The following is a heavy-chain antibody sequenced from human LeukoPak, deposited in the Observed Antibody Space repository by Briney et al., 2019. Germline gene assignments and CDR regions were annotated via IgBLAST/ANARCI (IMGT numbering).Heavy chain of an antibody. Sequence: PGGSLRLSCSASGFTFSKYAMHCVRQAPGKGLEYVSAINDNGRSTYYADSVKGRFSIYRDNSKSTLYLQMSSLRTEDTAVYYCVKYSSGWYYDYWGQGSLVTVSS. V-gene: IGHV3-64D*09. CDR2: INDNGRST. D-gene: IGHD6-19*01. J-gene: IGHJ4*02. CDR1: GFTFSKYA. CDR3: VKYSSGWYYDY.